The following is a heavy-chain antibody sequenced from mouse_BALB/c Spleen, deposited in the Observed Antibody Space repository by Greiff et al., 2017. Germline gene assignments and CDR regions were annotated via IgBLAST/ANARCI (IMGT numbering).Heavy chain of an antibody. CDR1: GYSITSDYA. CDR2: ISYSGST. J-gene: IGHJ4*01. Sequence: ESGPGLVKPSQSLSLTCTVTGYSITSDYAWNWIRQFPGNKLEWMGYISYSGSTSYNPSLKSRISITRDTSKNQFFLQLNSVTTEDTATYYCAGYDYDYAMDYWGQGTSVTVSS. V-gene: IGHV3-2*02. CDR3: AGYDYDYAMDY. D-gene: IGHD2-4*01.